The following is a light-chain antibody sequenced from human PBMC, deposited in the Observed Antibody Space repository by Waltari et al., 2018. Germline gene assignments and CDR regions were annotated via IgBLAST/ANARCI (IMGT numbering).Light chain of an antibody. Sequence: EIVMTQSPATLSVSPGERATLSCRASQSVSSNLAWYQQKPGQAPRLLIYGASTRATGIPARFSGSGSGTEFTLTISSMQSEDFAVYYCQQYNNWPPVYTFGQGTKL. CDR3: QQYNNWPPVYT. J-gene: IGKJ2*01. CDR2: GAS. V-gene: IGKV3-15*01. CDR1: QSVSSN.